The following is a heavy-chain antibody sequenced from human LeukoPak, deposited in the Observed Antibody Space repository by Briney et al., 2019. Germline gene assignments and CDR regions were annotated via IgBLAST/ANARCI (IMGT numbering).Heavy chain of an antibody. V-gene: IGHV1-8*01. D-gene: IGHD3-9*01. CDR2: IKPNRGTP. Sequence: GSLSVSCVASRYSFFTYVTKSVPATLGQGAGCMGWIKPNRGTPGYGKKIQSRVHLTRKTSTSTVYMEFSRLESDDTAIYYCVRAPQKARDPFTGIQTGNWFSPWGQGTPVTVSS. CDR1: RYSFFTYV. CDR3: VRAPQKARDPFTGIQTGNWFSP. J-gene: IGHJ5*02.